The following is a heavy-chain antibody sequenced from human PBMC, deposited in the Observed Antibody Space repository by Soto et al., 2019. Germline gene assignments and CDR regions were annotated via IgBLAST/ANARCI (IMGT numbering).Heavy chain of an antibody. V-gene: IGHV3-53*05. CDR1: EFTVSNNY. CDR3: AKEGGLSGSYYISSSYYFDY. Sequence: GGSLRLSCAASEFTVSNNYMDWVRQAPGKGLEWVSLISSGGGTLYADSVKRRFTISRDNSKNTLYLQMNSLRAEDTSVYYCAKEGGLSGSYYISSSYYFDYWGQGTLVTVSS. D-gene: IGHD1-26*01. CDR2: ISSGGGT. J-gene: IGHJ4*02.